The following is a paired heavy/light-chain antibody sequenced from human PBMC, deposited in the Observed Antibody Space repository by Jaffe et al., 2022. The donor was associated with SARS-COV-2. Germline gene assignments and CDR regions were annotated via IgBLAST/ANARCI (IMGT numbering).Light chain of an antibody. CDR1: QSVSSY. Sequence: EIVLTQSPATLSLSPGERATLSCRASQSVSSYLAWYQQKPGQAPRLLIYDASNRATGIPARFSGSGSGTDFTLTISSLEPEDFAVYYCQQRSNSPFTFGPGTKVDIK. V-gene: IGKV3-11*01. CDR3: QQRSNSPFT. CDR2: DAS. J-gene: IGKJ3*01.
Heavy chain of an antibody. J-gene: IGHJ4*02. CDR3: AAGMFYLTNFDY. CDR1: GGSMRSYY. Sequence: QVRLQESGPGLVKPSETLSLTCTVSGGSMRSYYWSWIRQPPGKGLEWIGYIYYSGSTNYNPSLKSRVTISVDTSKNQFSLKLSSVTAADTAVYYCAAGMFYLTNFDYWGQGTLVTVSS. CDR2: IYYSGST. V-gene: IGHV4-59*01. D-gene: IGHD2-8*01.